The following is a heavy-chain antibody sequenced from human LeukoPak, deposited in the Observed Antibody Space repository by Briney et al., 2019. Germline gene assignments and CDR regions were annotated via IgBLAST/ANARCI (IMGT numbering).Heavy chain of an antibody. J-gene: IGHJ4*02. CDR2: ITPSSDII. CDR1: GFSFSNYY. V-gene: IGHV3-48*01. D-gene: IGHD3-3*01. Sequence: GGSLRLPCAASGFSFSNYYVIWVRRAPGKGLECISYITPSSDIIHYADSVKGRFAVSRDNAKNLLYLQMNSLRVEDTALYYCARVVPGVTGGDYWGRGTLVSVSS. CDR3: ARVVPGVTGGDY.